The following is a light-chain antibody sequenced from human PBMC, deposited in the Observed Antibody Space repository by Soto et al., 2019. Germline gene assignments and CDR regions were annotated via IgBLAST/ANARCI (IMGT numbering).Light chain of an antibody. Sequence: DIQMTQSPSTLSASVGDRVIITCRASQSLTNSLAWYQQKAGKAPNLLIYKASSLEIGVPSRFGGSGSGTYFTLTISSLQPDDFVTDYCRQYISYPFSFGGGTKVE. CDR3: RQYISYPFS. CDR2: KAS. V-gene: IGKV1-5*03. J-gene: IGKJ4*01. CDR1: QSLTNS.